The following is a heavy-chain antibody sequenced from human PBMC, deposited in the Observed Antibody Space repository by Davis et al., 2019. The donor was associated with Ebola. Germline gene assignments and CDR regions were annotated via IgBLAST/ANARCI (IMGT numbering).Heavy chain of an antibody. Sequence: ASVKVSCKASGYTFTNYGITWVRQAPGQGLEWMGWINPHNGNTNYAQNVQGRVTMTTDSSTSTAYMEVGSLRSDDTAVYYCARAQFPTTSDHWGQGTLVTVSS. CDR3: ARAQFPTTSDH. CDR1: GYTFTNYG. CDR2: INPHNGNT. J-gene: IGHJ4*02. D-gene: IGHD1-1*01. V-gene: IGHV1-18*04.